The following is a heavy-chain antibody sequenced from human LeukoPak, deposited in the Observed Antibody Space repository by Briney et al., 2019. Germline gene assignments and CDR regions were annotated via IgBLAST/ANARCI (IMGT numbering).Heavy chain of an antibody. D-gene: IGHD3-10*01. J-gene: IGHJ4*02. CDR2: INHSGST. CDR3: ARDSGIGELLNY. V-gene: IGHV4-34*01. CDR1: GGSFSGYY. Sequence: PSETLSLTCAVYGGSFSGYYWSWIRQPPGKGLEWIGEINHSGSTNYNPSLKSRVTISVDTSKNQFSLKLSSVTAADTAVYYCARDSGIGELLNYWGQGTLVTVSS.